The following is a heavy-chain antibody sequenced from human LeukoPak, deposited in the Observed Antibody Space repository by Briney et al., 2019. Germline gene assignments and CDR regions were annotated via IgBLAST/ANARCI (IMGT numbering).Heavy chain of an antibody. CDR2: IYHSGST. Sequence: PSETLSLTCAVSGGSISSGGYSWSWIRQPPGKGLEWIGYIYHSGSTYYNPSLKSRVTISVDRSKNQFSLKLSSVTAADTAVYYCARAGPDYYYYGMAVWGQGTTVTVSS. D-gene: IGHD3-10*01. CDR1: GGSISSGGYS. V-gene: IGHV4-30-2*01. CDR3: ARAGPDYYYYGMAV. J-gene: IGHJ6*02.